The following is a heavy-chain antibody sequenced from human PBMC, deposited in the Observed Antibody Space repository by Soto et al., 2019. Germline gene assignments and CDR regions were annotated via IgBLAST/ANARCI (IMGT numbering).Heavy chain of an antibody. CDR1: GFSFSNNG. D-gene: IGHD3-16*01. CDR2: ISYDGSKK. J-gene: IGHJ4*02. CDR3: AKDRVESGLGEIDY. Sequence: PGGSLRLSCAASGFSFSNNGMHWVRQAPGKGLEWVAIISYDGSKKYYADSVKGRFTISRDNSKNTPYLQMNSLRVEDTAVYYCAKDRVESGLGEIDYWGQGTLVTVSS. V-gene: IGHV3-30*18.